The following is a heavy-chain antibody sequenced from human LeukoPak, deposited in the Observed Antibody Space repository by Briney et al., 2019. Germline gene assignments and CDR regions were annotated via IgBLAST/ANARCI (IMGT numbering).Heavy chain of an antibody. J-gene: IGHJ6*03. CDR2: INGDGSDP. D-gene: IGHD1-14*01. CDR3: ARDGTFTGSNNYYYIGV. CDR1: GFTFSTSW. Sequence: GGSLRLSCEASGFTFSTSWMYWVRQAPGKGLEWVSRINGDGSDPSYADFVKGRFTISRDNAKSTLNLEMKNLRAEDTAVYHCARDGTFTGSNNYYYIGVWGKGTTVTISS. V-gene: IGHV3-74*01.